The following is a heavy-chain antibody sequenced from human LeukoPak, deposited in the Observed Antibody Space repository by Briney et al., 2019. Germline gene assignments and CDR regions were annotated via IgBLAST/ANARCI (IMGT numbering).Heavy chain of an antibody. D-gene: IGHD1-7*01. V-gene: IGHV3-23*01. Sequence: GGSLRLSCAASGFTFSTYAMTWVRQAPGKGLEWVSAINGSGDRTYYADSVKGRFTISRDNSYNTLYLQLNSLRAEDTAVYYCAKLFRDWNYRADYWGQGTLVTVSS. CDR1: GFTFSTYA. CDR2: INGSGDRT. J-gene: IGHJ4*02. CDR3: AKLFRDWNYRADY.